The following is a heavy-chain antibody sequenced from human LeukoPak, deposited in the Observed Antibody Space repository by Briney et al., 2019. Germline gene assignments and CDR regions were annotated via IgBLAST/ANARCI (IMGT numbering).Heavy chain of an antibody. Sequence: SQTLSLTCAISGDSVSNNLAAWNWIRQSLSRGLEWLGRTYYRSQWYYDYTESVRRPMTIIVDTSKNQFSLRLTSVSPVDTAIYYCTRYHAGLCYWGKGTLGTVSS. J-gene: IGHJ4*02. CDR2: TYYRSQWYY. CDR3: TRYHAGLCY. V-gene: IGHV6-1*01. CDR1: GDSVSNNLAA.